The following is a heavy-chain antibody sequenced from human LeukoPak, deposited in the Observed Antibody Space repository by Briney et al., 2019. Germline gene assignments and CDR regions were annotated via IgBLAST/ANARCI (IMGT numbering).Heavy chain of an antibody. CDR3: ARTKYYGSGDLDY. V-gene: IGHV3-48*02. CDR2: ISSSSSTI. Sequence: GGSLRLSCAASGFTFSRYSMNWVRQAPGKGLEWVSYISSSSSTIYYADSVKGRFTISRDNAKNSLYLQMNSLIDEDTAVYYCARTKYYGSGDLDYWGQGTLVTVSS. D-gene: IGHD3-10*01. CDR1: GFTFSRYS. J-gene: IGHJ4*02.